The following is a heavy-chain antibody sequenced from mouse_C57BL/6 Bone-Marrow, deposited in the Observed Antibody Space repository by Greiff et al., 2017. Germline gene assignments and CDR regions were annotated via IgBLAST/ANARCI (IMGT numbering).Heavy chain of an antibody. CDR3: ARGWLGD. CDR2: IGPGSGST. Sequence: VQLQQSGAELVKPGASVKISCQASGYTFTDYYINWVKQRPGQGLEWIGKIGPGSGSTSYNAQFKGKATLTAYNSSSTAYSQLSSLTSGDSSVYFSARGWLGDWGQGTTLTVSS. J-gene: IGHJ2*01. D-gene: IGHD1-1*02. V-gene: IGHV1-77*01. CDR1: GYTFTDYY.